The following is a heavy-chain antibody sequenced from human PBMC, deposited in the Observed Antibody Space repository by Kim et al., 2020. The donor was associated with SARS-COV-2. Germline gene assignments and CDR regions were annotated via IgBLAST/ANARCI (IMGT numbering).Heavy chain of an antibody. Sequence: GGSLRLSCAASGFTFSSYGMHWVRQAPGKGLEWVAVIWYDGSNKYYADSVKGRFTISRDNSKNTLYLQMNSLRAEDTAVYYCAKEALGPYYYGMDVWGQGTKVTVSS. CDR3: AKEALGPYYYGMDV. CDR2: IWYDGSNK. V-gene: IGHV3-33*06. J-gene: IGHJ6*02. CDR1: GFTFSSYG.